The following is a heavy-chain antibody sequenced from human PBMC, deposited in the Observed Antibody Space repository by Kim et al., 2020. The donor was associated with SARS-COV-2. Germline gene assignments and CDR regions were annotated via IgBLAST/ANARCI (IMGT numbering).Heavy chain of an antibody. CDR3: ARDRRTRRGYSYGYYYYYGMDV. D-gene: IGHD5-18*01. CDR1: GFTFSSYS. V-gene: IGHV3-48*04. CDR2: ISSSSSTI. J-gene: IGHJ6*02. Sequence: GGSLRLSCAASGFTFSSYSMNWVRQAPGKGLEWVSYISSSSSTIYYADSVKGRFTISRDNAKNSLYLQMNSLRAEDTAVYYCARDRRTRRGYSYGYYYYYGMDVWGQGTTVTVSS.